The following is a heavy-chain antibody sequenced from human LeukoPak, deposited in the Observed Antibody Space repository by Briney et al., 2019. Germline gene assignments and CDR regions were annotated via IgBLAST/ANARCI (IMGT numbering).Heavy chain of an antibody. Sequence: SRPTLVKPTQTLTLTCTFSGFSLSTSGVGVGWIRQPPVKALEWLALICWYDDKRYSPSLKSRLPITNDISKNPVVLTMTNMDPVDTATYYCAHTGPAGLAAAFDYWGQGTLVTVSS. D-gene: IGHD6-13*01. CDR3: AHTGPAGLAAAFDY. V-gene: IGHV2-5*01. CDR2: ICWYDDK. CDR1: GFSLSTSGVG. J-gene: IGHJ4*02.